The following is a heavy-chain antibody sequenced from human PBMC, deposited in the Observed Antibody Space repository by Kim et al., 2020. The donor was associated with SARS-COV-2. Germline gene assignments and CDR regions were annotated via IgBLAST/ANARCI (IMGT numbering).Heavy chain of an antibody. CDR2: IKQDGSEK. Sequence: GGSLRLSCAASGFTFSSYWMSWVRQAPGKGLEWVANIKQDGSEKYYVDSVKGRFTISRDNAKNSLYLQMNSLRAEDTAVYYCARGTMAARCWFDPWGQGTLVTVSS. CDR1: GFTFSSYW. J-gene: IGHJ5*02. D-gene: IGHD6-6*01. V-gene: IGHV3-7*03. CDR3: ARGTMAARCWFDP.